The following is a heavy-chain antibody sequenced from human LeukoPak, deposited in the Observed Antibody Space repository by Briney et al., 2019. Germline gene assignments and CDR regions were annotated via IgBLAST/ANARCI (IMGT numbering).Heavy chain of an antibody. CDR3: ASLVDSSNWYDYFDY. D-gene: IGHD6-13*01. CDR2: ISSSSSYI. Sequence: PGGSLRLSCAASGFTFSSYSMNWVRQAPGKGLEWVSSISSSSSYIYYADSVKGRFTISRDNAKNSLYLQMNSLRAEDTAVYYCASLVDSSNWYDYFDYWGQGTLVTVSS. V-gene: IGHV3-21*01. J-gene: IGHJ4*02. CDR1: GFTFSSYS.